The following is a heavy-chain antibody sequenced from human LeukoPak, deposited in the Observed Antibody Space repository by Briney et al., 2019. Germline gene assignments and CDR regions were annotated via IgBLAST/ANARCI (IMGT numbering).Heavy chain of an antibody. Sequence: GGSLRLSCAASGFTFSSYAMPWVRQAPGKGLEWVAVISYDGSSRNYADPVKGRFTVSRDNSKKTLYLQMNSLRAEDTAVYYCAKIAAAGIGVDYWGQGTLVTVSS. CDR1: GFTFSSYA. D-gene: IGHD6-13*01. CDR3: AKIAAAGIGVDY. J-gene: IGHJ4*02. V-gene: IGHV3-30*18. CDR2: ISYDGSSR.